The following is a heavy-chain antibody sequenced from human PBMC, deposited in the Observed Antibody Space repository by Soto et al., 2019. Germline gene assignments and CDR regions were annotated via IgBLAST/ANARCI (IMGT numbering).Heavy chain of an antibody. CDR1: GYDFFKYN. CDR3: TRADSDVVILPDVRPLFDL. CDR2: INPNGGYT. D-gene: IGHD2-21*02. Sequence: QVQLVQSGAEVKKPGASVKVSCKTSGYDFFKYNMHWVRQAPGQGLEWMGVINPNGGYTRHAQKFVGRVIIIRETSSRIVYMELSGLTSADTAMYYCTRADSDVVILPDVRPLFDLWGQGALVTVSS. J-gene: IGHJ4*02. V-gene: IGHV1-46*01.